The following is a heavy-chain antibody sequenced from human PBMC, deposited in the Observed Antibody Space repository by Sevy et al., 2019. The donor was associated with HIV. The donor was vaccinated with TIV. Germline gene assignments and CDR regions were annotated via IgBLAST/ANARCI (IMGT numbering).Heavy chain of an antibody. CDR3: ARDMSFLRDIVVVVAATVDAFDI. J-gene: IGHJ3*02. V-gene: IGHV3-21*01. CDR2: ISSISSYI. CDR1: GFTFSSYS. Sequence: GGSLRLSCAASGFTFSSYSMNWVRQAPGKGLEWVSSISSISSYIYYADSVKGRITIARDNANNSLYLQMNCLTAYDAAVYYCARDMSFLRDIVVVVAATVDAFDIWGHGTMVTVSS. D-gene: IGHD2-15*01.